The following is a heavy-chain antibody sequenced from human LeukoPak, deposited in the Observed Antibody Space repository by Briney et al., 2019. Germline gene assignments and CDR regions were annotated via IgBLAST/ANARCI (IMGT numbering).Heavy chain of an antibody. Sequence: PGGSLRLSCAASGFIFSTYSMNWVRQAPGKGLEWVSSISSSGRHIYYADSVKGRFTISRDNVRNSLYLQMNSLRAEDTAVYYCARDGGSSGYYYVFPIDYWGQGTLVTVSS. CDR3: ARDGGSSGYYYVFPIDY. D-gene: IGHD3-22*01. J-gene: IGHJ4*02. V-gene: IGHV3-21*01. CDR1: GFIFSTYS. CDR2: ISSSGRHI.